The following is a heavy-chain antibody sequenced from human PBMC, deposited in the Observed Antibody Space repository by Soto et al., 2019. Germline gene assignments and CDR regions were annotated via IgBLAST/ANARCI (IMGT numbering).Heavy chain of an antibody. D-gene: IGHD3-9*01. CDR3: ASQSALRVTGRDY. V-gene: IGHV3-23*01. CDR2: ISGDSGST. J-gene: IGHJ4*02. CDR1: GFTFSNYA. Sequence: EVQLLESGGGLVQPGGSLRLSCAASGFTFSNYAMSWVRQAPGKGLEWVSAISGDSGSTYYADSVKGRFTISRDNSDNSLYLQMNSLRAWDTVGYYCASQSALRVTGRDYWGQGTLVTVAS.